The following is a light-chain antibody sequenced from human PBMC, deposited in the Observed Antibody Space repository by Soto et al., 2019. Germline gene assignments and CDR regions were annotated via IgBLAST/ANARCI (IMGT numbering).Light chain of an antibody. J-gene: IGKJ3*01. CDR1: QSVSSS. Sequence: EIVLTQSPDTLSLSPGERATLSCRASQSVSSSLAWYQQKPGQAPRLLIYDASNRATGIPARFGGSGSGTDFTLTISSLEPEDFAVYYCQQRSNWPPEVTFGPGTKVDIK. CDR3: QQRSNWPPEVT. CDR2: DAS. V-gene: IGKV3-11*01.